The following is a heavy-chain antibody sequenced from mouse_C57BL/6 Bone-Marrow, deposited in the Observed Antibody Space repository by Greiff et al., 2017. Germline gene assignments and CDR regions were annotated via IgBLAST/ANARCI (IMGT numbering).Heavy chain of an antibody. V-gene: IGHV1-55*01. CDR3: ARGCYYYAMVY. J-gene: IGHJ4*01. D-gene: IGHD2-12*01. Sequence: VQLQQPGAELVKPGASVKMSCKASGYTFNSYWITWVKQRPGQGLEWIGDIYPGSGSTNYNEKFKSKATLTVATSSSTAYMQLSSLTSEDSAVYYGARGCYYYAMVYWGRGTSVTVS. CDR2: IYPGSGST. CDR1: GYTFNSYW.